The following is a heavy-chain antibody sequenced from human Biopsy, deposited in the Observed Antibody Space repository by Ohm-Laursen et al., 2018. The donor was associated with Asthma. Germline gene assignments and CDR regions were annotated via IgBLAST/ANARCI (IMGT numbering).Heavy chain of an antibody. CDR3: ARAVDYSHYYGIDV. D-gene: IGHD3-10*01. Sequence: ASVKVSCNTSGYAFNSAGITWVRQAPGQGLEWMGWISVYNGNTKVAQKLQDRVTMITDTSTSTAYMELRSLRSDDTAVYFCARAVDYSHYYGIDVWGQGTTVTVS. V-gene: IGHV1-18*01. J-gene: IGHJ6*02. CDR1: GYAFNSAG. CDR2: ISVYNGNT.